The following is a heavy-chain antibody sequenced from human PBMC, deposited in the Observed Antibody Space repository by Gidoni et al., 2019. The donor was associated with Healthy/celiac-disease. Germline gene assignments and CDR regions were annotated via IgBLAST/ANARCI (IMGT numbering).Heavy chain of an antibody. D-gene: IGHD3-10*01. Sequence: EVQLVESGGGLVQPGGSLRPSCAAAGFPFSSYSMNWVRQAPGKGLEWVSYISSSSSTIYYADSVKGRFTISRDNAKNSLYLQMNSLRAEDTAVYYCAREIFGSLDYWGQGTLVTVSS. J-gene: IGHJ4*02. CDR1: GFPFSSYS. CDR3: AREIFGSLDY. V-gene: IGHV3-48*01. CDR2: ISSSSSTI.